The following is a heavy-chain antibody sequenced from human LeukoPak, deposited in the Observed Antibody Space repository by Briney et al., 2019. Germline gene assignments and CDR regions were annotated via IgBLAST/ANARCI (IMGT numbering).Heavy chain of an antibody. Sequence: SETLSLTCSVSDDSITMYYWTWIRQPPGKGLEWIGSIYHSGGTYYNPSLKSRVTISVDTSKNQFSLKLSSVTAADTAVYYCARQYSYGEENWFDPWGQGTLVTVSS. J-gene: IGHJ5*02. CDR2: IYHSGGT. V-gene: IGHV4-59*01. CDR3: ARQYSYGEENWFDP. D-gene: IGHD5-18*01. CDR1: DDSITMYY.